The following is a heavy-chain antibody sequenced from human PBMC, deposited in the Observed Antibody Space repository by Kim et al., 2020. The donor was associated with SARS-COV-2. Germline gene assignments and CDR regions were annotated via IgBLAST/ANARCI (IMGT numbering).Heavy chain of an antibody. CDR2: ISGSGGST. V-gene: IGHV3-23*01. J-gene: IGHJ4*02. CDR1: GFTFSSYA. D-gene: IGHD3-3*01. Sequence: GGSLRLSCAASGFTFSSYAMSWVRQAPGKGLEWVSAISGSGGSTYYADSVKGRFTISRDNSKNTLYLQMNSLRAEDTAVYYCAKGGGITIFGVVIVPNFDYWGQGTLVTVSS. CDR3: AKGGGITIFGVVIVPNFDY.